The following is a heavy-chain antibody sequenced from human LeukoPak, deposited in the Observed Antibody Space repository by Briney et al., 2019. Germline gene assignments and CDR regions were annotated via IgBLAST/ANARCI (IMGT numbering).Heavy chain of an antibody. CDR2: INPSGGST. V-gene: IGHV1-46*01. CDR1: GYTFTNYY. D-gene: IGHD3-22*01. Sequence: ASVQVSCKASGYTFTNYYMHWVRQAPAQGLEWMGIINPSGGSTSYAQKFQGRVTMTRDTSTSTVYMELSSLRSEDTAVYYCARSGVRYDSSGPFDYWGQGTLVTVSS. J-gene: IGHJ4*02. CDR3: ARSGVRYDSSGPFDY.